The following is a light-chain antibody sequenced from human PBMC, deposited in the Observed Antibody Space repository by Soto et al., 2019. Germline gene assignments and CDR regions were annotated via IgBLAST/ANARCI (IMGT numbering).Light chain of an antibody. Sequence: EVVMTQSPATLSASPGERATLSCRASQTISGNLAWYKQRPGQAPRLLIYGASTRATGIPARFSGSGSGTEFALTISSLQAEDFAIYYCQQYNNWPLYTFGQGTKLEIK. CDR3: QQYNNWPLYT. CDR2: GAS. V-gene: IGKV3-15*01. J-gene: IGKJ2*01. CDR1: QTISGN.